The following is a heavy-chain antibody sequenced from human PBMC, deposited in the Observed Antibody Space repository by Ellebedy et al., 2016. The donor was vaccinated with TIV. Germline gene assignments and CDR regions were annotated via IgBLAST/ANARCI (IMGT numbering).Heavy chain of an antibody. V-gene: IGHV3-7*01. J-gene: IGHJ4*02. CDR2: INPDGSET. CDR3: VRDGVGRLAVGVNN. D-gene: IGHD2-8*01. CDR1: GITFTSSW. Sequence: GGSLRLSCAASGITFTSSWMSWVRQAPGKGLEWVAHINPDGSETYYVDSVKGRFTISRDNAQNSVYLQMNSLRVEEAAVYYCVRDGVGRLAVGVNNWGQGTLVTVSS.